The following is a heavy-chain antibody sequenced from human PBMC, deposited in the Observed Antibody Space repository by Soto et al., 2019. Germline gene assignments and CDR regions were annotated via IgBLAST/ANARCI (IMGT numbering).Heavy chain of an antibody. V-gene: IGHV1-18*04. CDR3: ARASVGGIVGATSEEDY. Sequence: QVQLVQSGAEVKKPGASVKVSCKASGYTFTSYGISWVRQAPGQGLEWMGWISAYNGNTNYAQKLQGRVTMTTDTSTSTSYMELRSLRSDDTAVYYCARASVGGIVGATSEEDYWGQGTLVTVSS. D-gene: IGHD1-26*01. CDR2: ISAYNGNT. CDR1: GYTFTSYG. J-gene: IGHJ4*02.